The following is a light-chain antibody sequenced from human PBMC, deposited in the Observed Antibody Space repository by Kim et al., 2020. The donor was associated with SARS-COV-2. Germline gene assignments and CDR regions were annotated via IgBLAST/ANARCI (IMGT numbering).Light chain of an antibody. V-gene: IGKV3-11*01. Sequence: LSQGERATLSCRASQSVSSNLAWYQQKPGQAPRLLIYDASNRATGIPARFSGSGSGTDFTLTISSREPEDFAVYYCQQRSNWPITFGQGTRLEIK. CDR1: QSVSSN. J-gene: IGKJ5*01. CDR2: DAS. CDR3: QQRSNWPIT.